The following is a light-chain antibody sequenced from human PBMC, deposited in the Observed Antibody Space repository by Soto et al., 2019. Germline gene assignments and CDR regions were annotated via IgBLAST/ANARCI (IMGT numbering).Light chain of an antibody. CDR3: QQYNNWPRGT. J-gene: IGKJ2*02. V-gene: IGKV3-15*01. Sequence: EIVMTQSPATLSVSPGERATLSCRASQSVSSNLAWYQQKPGQAPRLLIYGASTRATGIPARFSGSGSGTEITLTISSLQSEDFAVYCCQQYNNWPRGTFGQGTKLEIK. CDR1: QSVSSN. CDR2: GAS.